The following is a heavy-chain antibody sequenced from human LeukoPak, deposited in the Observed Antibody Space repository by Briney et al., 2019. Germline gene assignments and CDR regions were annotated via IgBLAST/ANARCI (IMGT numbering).Heavy chain of an antibody. J-gene: IGHJ4*02. D-gene: IGHD3-9*01. CDR2: ISSSSSYI. CDR1: GFTFSSYS. Sequence: PGGSLRLSCAAPGFTFSSYSMNWVRQAPGKGLEWVSSISSSSSYIYYADSVKGRFTISRDNAKNSLYLQMNSLRAEDTAVYYCASDHYDILTGYYTTDFDYWGQGTLVTVSS. V-gene: IGHV3-21*01. CDR3: ASDHYDILTGYYTTDFDY.